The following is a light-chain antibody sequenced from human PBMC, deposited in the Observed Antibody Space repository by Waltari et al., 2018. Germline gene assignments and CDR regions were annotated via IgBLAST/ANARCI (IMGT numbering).Light chain of an antibody. V-gene: IGKV1-9*01. J-gene: IGKJ4*01. CDR1: QRISSY. CDR3: QQLISYPRT. CDR2: AAS. Sequence: IQLTQSPSSLSASVGDRVTITCRPSQRISSYLAWYQQKPGKAPKLLIYAASTLQSGFPSRFSGSGYGTDSTLTISSLQPEDFASYYCQQLISYPRTFGGGTRVEI.